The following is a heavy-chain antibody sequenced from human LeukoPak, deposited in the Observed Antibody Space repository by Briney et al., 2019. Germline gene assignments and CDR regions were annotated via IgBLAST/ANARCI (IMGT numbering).Heavy chain of an antibody. CDR2: IYPGDSDT. Sequence: GESLKISCKGSGYSFTSHWIGWMRQMPGKGLEWMGIIYPGDSDTRYSPSFQGQVTISADKSISTAYLQWSSLKASDTAMYYCARQSEQSTREYFDYWGQGTLVTVSS. D-gene: IGHD2-2*01. V-gene: IGHV5-51*01. CDR1: GYSFTSHW. J-gene: IGHJ4*02. CDR3: ARQSEQSTREYFDY.